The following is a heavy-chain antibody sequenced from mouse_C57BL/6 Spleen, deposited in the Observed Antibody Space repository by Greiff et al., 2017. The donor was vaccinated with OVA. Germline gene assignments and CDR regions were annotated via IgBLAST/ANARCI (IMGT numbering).Heavy chain of an antibody. J-gene: IGHJ4*01. V-gene: IGHV3-6*01. CDR1: GYSITSGYY. D-gene: IGHD1-1*01. CDR2: ISYDGSN. Sequence: EVKLMASVPGLVKPSQSLSLTCSVTGYSITSGYYWNWIRQFPGNKLEWMGYISYDGSNNYNPSLKNRISITRDTSKNQFFLKLNSVTTEDTATYYCARGYGSPGMDYWGQGTSVTVSS. CDR3: ARGYGSPGMDY.